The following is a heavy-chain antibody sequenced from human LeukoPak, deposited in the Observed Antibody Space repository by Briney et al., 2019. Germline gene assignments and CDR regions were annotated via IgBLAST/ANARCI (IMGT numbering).Heavy chain of an antibody. CDR3: ARDTPPADFWSGYYTSYYYYMDV. J-gene: IGHJ6*03. CDR1: GYTFTSYD. Sequence: GALVKVSCKASGYTFTSYDINWVRQATGQGLEWMGWMSPNSGNTGYAQKFQGRVTMTTDTSTSTAYMELRSLRSDDTAVYYCARDTPPADFWSGYYTSYYYYMDVWGKGTTVTVSS. CDR2: MSPNSGNT. V-gene: IGHV1-8*01. D-gene: IGHD3-3*01.